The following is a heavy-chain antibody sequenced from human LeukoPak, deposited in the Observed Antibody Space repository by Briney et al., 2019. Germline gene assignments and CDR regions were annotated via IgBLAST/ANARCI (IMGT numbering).Heavy chain of an antibody. CDR3: ARWRPPRSRFDP. Sequence: SETLSLTCAVSGGSISRSNWWNWIRQPPGKGLEWIGEINHSGSTNYNPSLKSRVTISVDTSKNQFSLKLSSVTAADTAVYYCARWRPPRSRFDPWGQGTLVTVSS. CDR2: INHSGST. V-gene: IGHV4-4*02. J-gene: IGHJ5*02. D-gene: IGHD1-14*01. CDR1: GGSISRSNW.